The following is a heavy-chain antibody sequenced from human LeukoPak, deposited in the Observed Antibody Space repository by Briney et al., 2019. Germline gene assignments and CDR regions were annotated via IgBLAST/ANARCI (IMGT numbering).Heavy chain of an antibody. Sequence: PSETLSLTCTVSGYSISSDYYWGWIRQPPGKGLEWIGSIYYSGSTYYNPSLKSRVTISVDTSKNQFSLKLSSVTAADTAVYYCARDRPRLRGYSYGYYYYMDVWGKGTTVTVSS. CDR1: GYSISSDYY. V-gene: IGHV4-38-2*02. J-gene: IGHJ6*03. CDR2: IYYSGST. D-gene: IGHD5-18*01. CDR3: ARDRPRLRGYSYGYYYYMDV.